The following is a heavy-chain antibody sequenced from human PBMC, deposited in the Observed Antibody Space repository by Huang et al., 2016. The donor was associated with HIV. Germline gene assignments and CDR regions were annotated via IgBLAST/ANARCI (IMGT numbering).Heavy chain of an antibody. V-gene: IGHV4-39*01. CDR3: ARPLTGTTALGY. Sequence: QLQLQESGPGLVKPSETLSLTCTVSGSSISSSYSWGWIRQPPGKGLEWIGNIYYSVNISYNPSLKSRVTISVDTSKNHIALKVDSVTAADTAVYYCARPLTGTTALGYWGQGTLVTVSS. CDR1: GSSISSSYS. J-gene: IGHJ4*02. D-gene: IGHD1-20*01. CDR2: IYYSVNI.